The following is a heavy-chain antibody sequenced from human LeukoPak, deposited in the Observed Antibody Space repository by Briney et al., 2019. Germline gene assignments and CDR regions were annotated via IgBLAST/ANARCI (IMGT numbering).Heavy chain of an antibody. D-gene: IGHD6-19*01. CDR1: GFTFSSYG. Sequence: PGGSLRLSCAASGFTFSSYGMHWVRQAPGKGLEWVAVISYDGSNKYYADSVKGRFTISRDNAKNSLYLQMNSLRAEDTAVYYCATDVRDEYSSGWYPIGYWGQGTLVTVSS. CDR2: ISYDGSNK. CDR3: ATDVRDEYSSGWYPIGY. J-gene: IGHJ4*02. V-gene: IGHV3-30*03.